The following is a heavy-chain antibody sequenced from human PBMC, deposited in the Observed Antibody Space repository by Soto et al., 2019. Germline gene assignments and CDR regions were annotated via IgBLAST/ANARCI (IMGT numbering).Heavy chain of an antibody. CDR1: GDSVCSNSAA. V-gene: IGHV6-1*01. CDR3: AREGANSGSYLFDY. CDR2: TYYRSKWYN. D-gene: IGHD1-26*01. J-gene: IGHJ4*02. Sequence: QTLSLSCAISGDSVCSNSAAWNWIRQSPSRGLEWLGRTYYRSKWYNDYAVSVKSRITINPDTSKNQFSLQLNSVTPEDTAVYYCAREGANSGSYLFDYWAQGTLVTVHS.